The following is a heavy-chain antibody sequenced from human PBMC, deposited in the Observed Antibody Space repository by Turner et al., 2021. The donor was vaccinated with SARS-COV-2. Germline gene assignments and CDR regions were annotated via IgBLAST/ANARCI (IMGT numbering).Heavy chain of an antibody. D-gene: IGHD2-21*02. V-gene: IGHV1-18*01. Sequence: QVQLVQSGAEVKKPGSSVTVSCKASGGTFSSYSISWVRQAPGQGLEWMGWITAYNGNTNDAQKLQGRVTMTTDTSTSTAYMELRSLRSDDTAVYYCARLGGGDRPGDYWGQGTLVTVSS. CDR1: GGTFSSYS. CDR3: ARLGGGDRPGDY. CDR2: ITAYNGNT. J-gene: IGHJ4*02.